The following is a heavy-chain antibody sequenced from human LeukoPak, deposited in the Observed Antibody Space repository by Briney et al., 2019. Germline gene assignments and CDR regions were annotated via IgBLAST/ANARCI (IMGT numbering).Heavy chain of an antibody. V-gene: IGHV3-53*01. J-gene: IGHJ4*02. CDR3: ARDYYDSSGYWN. Sequence: GGSLRLSCAASGFTVSSNYMSWVRQAPGKGLEWVSVIYSGGSTYYADSVKGRFTISRDNSKNTLYLQMNSLRAEDTAVYYCARDYYDSSGYWNWSQGTLVTVSS. D-gene: IGHD3-22*01. CDR2: IYSGGST. CDR1: GFTVSSNY.